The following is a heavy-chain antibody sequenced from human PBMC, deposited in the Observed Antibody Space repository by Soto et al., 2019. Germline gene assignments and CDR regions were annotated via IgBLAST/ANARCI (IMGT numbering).Heavy chain of an antibody. CDR2: IIPIFGTA. D-gene: IGHD3-22*01. CDR1: GGTFSSYA. J-gene: IGHJ4*02. CDR3: ATNDYYDSSGYYHDFDY. Sequence: SVKVSCKASGGTFSSYAISWVRQAPGQGLEWMGGIIPIFGTANYAQKFQGRVTITADKSTSTAYMELSSLRSEDTAVYYCATNDYYDSSGYYHDFDYWGQGTLVTVSS. V-gene: IGHV1-69*06.